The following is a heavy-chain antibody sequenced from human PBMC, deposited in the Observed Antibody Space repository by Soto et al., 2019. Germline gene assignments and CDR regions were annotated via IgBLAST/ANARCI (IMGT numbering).Heavy chain of an antibody. CDR1: GFTFSSYA. J-gene: IGHJ4*02. Sequence: EVQLLESGGGLVQPGGSLRLSCAASGFTFSSYAMSWVRQAPGKGLEWVSAISGSGGSTYYADPVKGRFTISRDNSKNTLYLQMNSLRAEDTAVYYCAKTNLGYSGPLLFDYWGQGTLVTVSS. CDR3: AKTNLGYSGPLLFDY. CDR2: ISGSGGST. D-gene: IGHD5-12*01. V-gene: IGHV3-23*01.